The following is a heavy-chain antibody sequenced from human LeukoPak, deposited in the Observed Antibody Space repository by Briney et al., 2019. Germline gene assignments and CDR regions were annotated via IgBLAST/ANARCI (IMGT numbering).Heavy chain of an antibody. Sequence: SGGSLRLSXVASGFTFSTYGMHWVRQAPGKGLEWVTYTHYDGSITYYADSVKGRFTISRDTSKNTLYVQMNSLRVDDTALYYCVKDGKLQVGDDSWGQGILVTVSS. CDR3: VKDGKLQVGDDS. V-gene: IGHV3-30*02. CDR2: THYDGSIT. J-gene: IGHJ5*01. CDR1: GFTFSTYG. D-gene: IGHD3-10*01.